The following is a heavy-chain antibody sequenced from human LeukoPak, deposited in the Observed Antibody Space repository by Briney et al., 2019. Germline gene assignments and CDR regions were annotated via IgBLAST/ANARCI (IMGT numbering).Heavy chain of an antibody. V-gene: IGHV4-30-2*06. CDR3: VRLHKTRGEATGWYYFDT. CDR1: GGSISRGGYS. J-gene: IGHJ4*02. CDR2: IYHTGIT. D-gene: IGHD6-19*01. Sequence: PSETLPLTCGVSGGSISRGGYSWSWIRQSPRKGLEWIGYIYHTGITHYNPSLKSRLTISMDKSTNKFSLNLTSVSAADTAVYYCVRLHKTRGEATGWYYFDTWGPGTQVTVSS.